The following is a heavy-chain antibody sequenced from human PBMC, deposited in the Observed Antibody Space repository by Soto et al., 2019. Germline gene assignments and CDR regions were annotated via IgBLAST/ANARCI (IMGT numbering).Heavy chain of an antibody. Sequence: GASVKVSCKASGYTFTSYGISWVRQAPGQGLEWMGWISAYNGNTNYAQKLQGRVTMTTDTSTSTAYMELRSLRSDDTAVYYCARDPGGRSSGWLSNYYYGMDVWGQGTTVTVSS. D-gene: IGHD6-19*01. CDR3: ARDPGGRSSGWLSNYYYGMDV. V-gene: IGHV1-18*01. CDR1: GYTFTSYG. CDR2: ISAYNGNT. J-gene: IGHJ6*02.